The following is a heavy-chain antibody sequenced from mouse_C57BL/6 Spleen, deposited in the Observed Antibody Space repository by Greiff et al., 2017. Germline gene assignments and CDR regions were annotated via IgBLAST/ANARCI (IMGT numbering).Heavy chain of an antibody. CDR3: ARGSGSSYNGYFDV. J-gene: IGHJ1*03. CDR1: GYTFTNYW. V-gene: IGHV1-63*01. CDR2: IYPGGGYT. Sequence: VHLVESGAELVRPGTSVKMSCKASGYTFTNYWIGWAKQRPGHGLEWIGDIYPGGGYTNYNEKFKGKATLTADKSSSTAYMQFSSLTSEDSAIYYCARGSGSSYNGYFDVWGTGTTVTVSS. D-gene: IGHD1-1*01.